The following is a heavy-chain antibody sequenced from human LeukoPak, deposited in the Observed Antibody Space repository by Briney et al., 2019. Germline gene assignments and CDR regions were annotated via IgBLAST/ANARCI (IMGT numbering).Heavy chain of an antibody. J-gene: IGHJ4*02. CDR1: GGSISSYY. Sequence: SETLSLTCAVSGGSISSYYWSWIRQPPGKGLEWIGYIYYSGGTNYNPSLKSRVTISVDTSKNQFSLKLSSVTAADTAVYYCAREMVRGVRVGFDYWGQGTLVTVSS. D-gene: IGHD3-10*01. CDR3: AREMVRGVRVGFDY. CDR2: IYYSGGT. V-gene: IGHV4-59*01.